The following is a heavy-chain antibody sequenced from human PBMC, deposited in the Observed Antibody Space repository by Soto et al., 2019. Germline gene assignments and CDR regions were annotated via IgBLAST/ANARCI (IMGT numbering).Heavy chain of an antibody. D-gene: IGHD7-27*01. CDR2: IYYSGTT. CDR1: GGSISSGGYY. Sequence: SETLSLTCTVSGGSISSGGYYWSWIRQHPGKGLEWIGYIYYSGTTYYNPSLRSRVTISVDTSKNQFSLKLSSVSAADTALYYCARAKFESTGWHQFDIWGQGTLVTVSS. CDR3: ARAKFESTGWHQFDI. V-gene: IGHV4-31*03. J-gene: IGHJ4*02.